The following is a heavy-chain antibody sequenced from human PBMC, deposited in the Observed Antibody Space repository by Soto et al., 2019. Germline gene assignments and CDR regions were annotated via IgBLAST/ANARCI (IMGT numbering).Heavy chain of an antibody. CDR3: AKGGEAIGSSPSCLSYFDY. J-gene: IGHJ4*02. D-gene: IGHD2-2*01. V-gene: IGHV3-23*01. Sequence: PGGSLRLSCVASGSTFSRYAMNWVRQAQGKGLEWVSTISDSGSTYYTDSVKGRFTISRDNSKNTLYLQMHNLRAEGTAVYYCAKGGEAIGSSPSCLSYFDYWGQGTLVTVSS. CDR2: ISDSGST. CDR1: GSTFSRYA.